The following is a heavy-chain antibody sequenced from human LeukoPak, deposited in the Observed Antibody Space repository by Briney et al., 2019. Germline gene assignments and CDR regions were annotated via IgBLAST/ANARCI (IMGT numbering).Heavy chain of an antibody. Sequence: PGGSLRLSCVASGFTFSSYAMSWVRQAPGKGLEWVSGISDSGGRTYYADPVKGRFTISRDNSKNTLYLQMNSLRAEDTAVYFCAKLYYSNSGYFDYWGQGTLVTVSS. CDR1: GFTFSSYA. V-gene: IGHV3-23*01. CDR3: AKLYYSNSGYFDY. D-gene: IGHD6-13*01. CDR2: ISDSGGRT. J-gene: IGHJ4*02.